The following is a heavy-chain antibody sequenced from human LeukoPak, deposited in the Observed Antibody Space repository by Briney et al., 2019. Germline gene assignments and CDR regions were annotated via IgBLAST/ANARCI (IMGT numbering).Heavy chain of an antibody. CDR3: ARDKGYCSGGACYIFHN. J-gene: IGHJ4*02. D-gene: IGHD2-15*01. CDR2: IIPMFGTT. Sequence: ASVKVSCKASGGPFRSYVFSWVRQAPGQGLEWMGGIIPMFGTTSYAQHFQGRLTITADESTGTAYMELSSLTSDDTAVYFCARDKGYCSGGACYIFHNWGQGTLVTVSS. V-gene: IGHV1-69*01. CDR1: GGPFRSYV.